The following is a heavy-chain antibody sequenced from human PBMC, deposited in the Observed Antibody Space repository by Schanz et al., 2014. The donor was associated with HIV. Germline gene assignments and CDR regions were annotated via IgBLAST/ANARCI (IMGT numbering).Heavy chain of an antibody. CDR2: IWYDGSNK. CDR1: GFTFSSYG. V-gene: IGHV3-33*06. J-gene: IGHJ6*02. Sequence: QVQLVESGGGVVQPGRSLRLSCAASGFTFSSYGMHWVRQAPGKGLEWVAVIWYDGSNKYYADSVKGRFTISRDNSKNTLYLQMNSLRVEDTAVYYCANTEFPYSSSSDYYYGMDVWGQGTTVTVSS. CDR3: ANTEFPYSSSSDYYYGMDV. D-gene: IGHD6-6*01.